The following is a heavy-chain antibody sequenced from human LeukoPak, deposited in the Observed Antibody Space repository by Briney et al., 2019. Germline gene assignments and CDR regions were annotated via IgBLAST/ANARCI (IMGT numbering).Heavy chain of an antibody. D-gene: IGHD3-22*01. Sequence: GGSLRLSCAASGFTFSSHSMNWVRQAPGKGLEWVSYISSSSSTIYYADSVKGRFTISRDNAKNSLYLRMNSLRAEDTAVYYRARGAYYYEDWGQGTLVTVSS. CDR3: ARGAYYYED. V-gene: IGHV3-48*01. CDR2: ISSSSSTI. CDR1: GFTFSSHS. J-gene: IGHJ4*02.